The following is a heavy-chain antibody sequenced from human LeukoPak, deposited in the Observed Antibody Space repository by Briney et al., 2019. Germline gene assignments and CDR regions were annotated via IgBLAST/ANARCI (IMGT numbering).Heavy chain of an antibody. CDR1: TDSINSYH. CDR2: KHMRGTN. V-gene: IGHV4-4*07. J-gene: IGHJ4*02. D-gene: IGHD3-22*01. Sequence: SETLSLTCTVSTDSINSYHGSRLRHPAERVIEWIGRKHMRGTNNLNSSLRGQVPISMDNSKNQFSLKLKSVTAADTAVYYCARDDSSRDASGGYHYWGQGTLVTISS. CDR3: ARDDSSRDASGGYHY.